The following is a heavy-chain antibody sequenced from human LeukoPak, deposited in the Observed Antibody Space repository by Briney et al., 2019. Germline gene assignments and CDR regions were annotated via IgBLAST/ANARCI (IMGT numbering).Heavy chain of an antibody. CDR3: ARAGYCSGGSCDSDY. V-gene: IGHV4-59*01. CDR2: IYDIRSI. CDR1: GRSMSIYY. D-gene: IGHD2-15*01. J-gene: IGHJ4*02. Sequence: SETVSLPCSVSGRSMSIYYGRWLRQPPGKGLEWVGYIYDIRSIIYTPSRNNRVTIAVDTSNHHFSLKLSSETAADTAVYYCARAGYCSGGSCDSDYWGQGSQVSVSS.